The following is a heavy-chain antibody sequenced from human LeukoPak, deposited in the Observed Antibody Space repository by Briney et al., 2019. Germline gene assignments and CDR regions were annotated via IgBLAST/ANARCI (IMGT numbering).Heavy chain of an antibody. CDR3: ARESAFDI. CDR2: ISYDGSNK. V-gene: IGHV3-30*03. Sequence: GGSLRLSCAASGFTFSSYGMTWVRRAPGKGLEWVAVISYDGSNKYYADSVKGRFTISRDNSKNTLYLQMNSLRAEDTAVYYCARESAFDIWGQGTMVTVSS. CDR1: GFTFSSYG. J-gene: IGHJ3*02.